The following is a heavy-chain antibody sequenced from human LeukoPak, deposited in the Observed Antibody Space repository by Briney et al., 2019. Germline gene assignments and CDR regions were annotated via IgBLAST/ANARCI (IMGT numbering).Heavy chain of an antibody. D-gene: IGHD3-22*01. CDR2: IWYDGSNK. CDR1: GFTFSSYG. Sequence: PGRSLRLSCAASGFTFSSYGMHWVRQAPGKGLEWVAVIWYDGSNKYYADSVKGRFTISRDNSKNTLYLQMNSLRAEDTAVYYCAREGDSTGYRYFDYWGQGTQVTVFS. V-gene: IGHV3-33*01. CDR3: AREGDSTGYRYFDY. J-gene: IGHJ4*02.